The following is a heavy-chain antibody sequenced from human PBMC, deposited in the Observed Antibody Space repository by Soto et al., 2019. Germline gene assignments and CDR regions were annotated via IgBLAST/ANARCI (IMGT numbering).Heavy chain of an antibody. D-gene: IGHD3-10*01. CDR3: ARGGGWGSGNNWFDP. Sequence: SETLSLTCTVSGGSISSSSYYWGGIRQPPGKGLEWIGSIYYSGSTYYNPSLKSRVTISVDTSKNQFSLKLSSVTAADTAVYYCARGGGWGSGNNWFDPWGQGTLVTVS. V-gene: IGHV4-39*01. CDR1: GGSISSSSYY. CDR2: IYYSGST. J-gene: IGHJ5*02.